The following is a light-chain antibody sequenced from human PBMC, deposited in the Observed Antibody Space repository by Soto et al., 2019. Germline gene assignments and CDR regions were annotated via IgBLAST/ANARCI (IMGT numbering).Light chain of an antibody. J-gene: IGLJ1*01. V-gene: IGLV2-14*01. Sequence: QSVLTQPASVSGSPGQSITLSCTGTSSDVGGYDYVSWYQQHPGKAPKFMIYEVTNRPSGVSHRFSGSKSGNTASLTISGLQAEDEADYYCSSYTTTSTYVFGTGTKAPS. CDR1: SSDVGGYDY. CDR2: EVT. CDR3: SSYTTTSTYV.